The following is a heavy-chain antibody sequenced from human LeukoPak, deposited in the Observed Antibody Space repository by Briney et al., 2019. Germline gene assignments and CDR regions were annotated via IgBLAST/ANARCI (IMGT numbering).Heavy chain of an antibody. J-gene: IGHJ4*02. CDR2: ISAYHGNT. CDR1: GYTFTSYG. V-gene: IGHV1-18*01. D-gene: IGHD3-16*02. CDR3: ARIMITFGRVIVSHFDY. Sequence: ASVKVSCKTSGYTFTSYGISWVRQAPGQGLEWMGWISAYHGNTNSAQKLQRRVTRTTDTSTRTAYIELRSLRSDDTAVYYCARIMITFGRVIVSHFDYWGPGTLVTVSS.